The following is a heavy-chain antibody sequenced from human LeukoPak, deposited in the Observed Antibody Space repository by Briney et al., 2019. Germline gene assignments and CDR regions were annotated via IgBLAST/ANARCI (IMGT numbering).Heavy chain of an antibody. CDR2: ISSSSSYI. CDR1: GFTFSSYS. Sequence: GGSLRLSCAASGFTFSSYSMNWVRHAPGKGLEWVSSISSSSSYIYYADSGKGRFTISRDNAKNLLYLQMNSLRAEDTAVYYCARSITGGWFDPWGQGTLVTVSS. CDR3: ARSITGGWFDP. J-gene: IGHJ5*02. D-gene: IGHD3-16*01. V-gene: IGHV3-21*01.